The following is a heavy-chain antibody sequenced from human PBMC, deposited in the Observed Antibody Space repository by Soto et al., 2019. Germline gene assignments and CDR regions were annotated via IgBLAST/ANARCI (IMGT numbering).Heavy chain of an antibody. D-gene: IGHD5-12*01. CDR3: AKDGGKDGYFGNWFDP. CDR1: GGTFSNYA. CDR2: IIPIFGSA. V-gene: IGHV1-69*13. J-gene: IGHJ5*02. Sequence: ASVKVSCKASGGTFSNYAITWVRQAPGQGLEWLGRIIPIFGSANFAQKLQGRVTLTADESTTTAYMELSNLRSDDTAVYYCAKDGGKDGYFGNWFDPWGQGTLVTVSS.